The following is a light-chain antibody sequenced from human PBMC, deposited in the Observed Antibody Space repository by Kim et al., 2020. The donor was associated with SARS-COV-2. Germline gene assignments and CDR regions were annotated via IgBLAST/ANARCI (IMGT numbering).Light chain of an antibody. V-gene: IGKV1-39*01. J-gene: IGKJ3*01. CDR3: QQNYITPYA. Sequence: DIQMTQSPSSLSASVGDRVTITCRTTQSISSHLNWYQQKPGRAPKLLISAASTLQGGVPSRFSGSGSETDFTLTISSLQPEDCATYFYQQNYITPYAFGPETKVDIE. CDR2: AAS. CDR1: QSISSH.